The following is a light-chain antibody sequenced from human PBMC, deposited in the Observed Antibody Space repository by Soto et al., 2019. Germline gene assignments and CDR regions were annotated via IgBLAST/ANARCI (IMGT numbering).Light chain of an antibody. CDR1: SSDVGTYNY. CDR3: TSYTSSSTLV. J-gene: IGLJ2*01. V-gene: IGLV2-14*01. CDR2: DVS. Sequence: ALTQPASVSGSPGQSITISCTGTSSDVGTYNYVSWYQQHAGKVPKLMIYDVSNRPSGVSDRFSGSKSGNTASLTISGLQAEDEADYYCTSYTSSSTLVFGGGTKLPS.